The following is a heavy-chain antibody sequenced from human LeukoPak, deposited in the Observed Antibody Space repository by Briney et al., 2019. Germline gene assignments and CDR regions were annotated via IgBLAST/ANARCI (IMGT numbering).Heavy chain of an antibody. D-gene: IGHD4-23*01. J-gene: IGHJ4*02. CDR1: GLTLSNYG. CDR2: ISFDGSNK. Sequence: AGGSLRLSCAASGLTLSNYGMHWVRQAPGKGLEWVAGISFDGSNKFYADSVKGRFTISRDNSKNTLYLQMNSLRAEDTAVYYCANTPPIYGGVDYWGQGTLVTVSS. CDR3: ANTPPIYGGVDY. V-gene: IGHV3-30*18.